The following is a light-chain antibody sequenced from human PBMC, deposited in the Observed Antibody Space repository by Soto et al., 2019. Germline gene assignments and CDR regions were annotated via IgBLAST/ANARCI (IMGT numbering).Light chain of an antibody. CDR1: QSIGGF. Sequence: DIQMTQSPSSLSVSVGDRVTITCRASQSIGGFLNWYQQKPGKAPKLLIYDASNLETGVPSRFSGSGSRTDFSFTISSLQPDDIATYFCHQYDNLPPTFGQGTRLEIK. CDR3: HQYDNLPPT. J-gene: IGKJ5*01. V-gene: IGKV1-33*01. CDR2: DAS.